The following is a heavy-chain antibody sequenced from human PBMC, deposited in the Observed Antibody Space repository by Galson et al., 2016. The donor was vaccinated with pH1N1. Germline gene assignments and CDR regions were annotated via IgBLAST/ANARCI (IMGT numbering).Heavy chain of an antibody. V-gene: IGHV2-5*02. Sequence: PALVKPTQTLTLTCSFSGFSLTNTAENVAWIRQPPGKSLEWLALIYWDDDQRYNPSLAGRLTITKDTFKNQVVLTMTNMESADTGTYFCAHRRCNHNNCYYNSFDAWGQGILVTVTS. CDR2: IYWDDDQ. D-gene: IGHD3-10*01. CDR3: AHRRCNHNNCYYNSFDA. J-gene: IGHJ5*02. CDR1: GFSLTNTAEN.